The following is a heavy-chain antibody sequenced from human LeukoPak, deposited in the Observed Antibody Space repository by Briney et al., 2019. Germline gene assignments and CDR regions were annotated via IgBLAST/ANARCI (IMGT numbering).Heavy chain of an antibody. D-gene: IGHD3-16*01. CDR3: ARFYGGSAFDI. Sequence: GGCLRLSCAASGFTFSAYWMHWVRQAPGKGLVWVSRINSDGFSITYADSVKGRFTISRDNAKNTLYLHMNSLRGEDTAVYYCARFYGGSAFDIWGQGTMVTVSS. CDR2: INSDGFSI. J-gene: IGHJ3*02. CDR1: GFTFSAYW. V-gene: IGHV3-74*01.